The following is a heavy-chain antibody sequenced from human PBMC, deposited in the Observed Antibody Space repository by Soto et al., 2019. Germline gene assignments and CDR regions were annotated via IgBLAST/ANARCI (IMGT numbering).Heavy chain of an antibody. CDR3: AIEVRERDYFGY. J-gene: IGHJ4*02. Sequence: EVQLLESGGGLVQPGGSLRLSCAASGFTFSSYAMSWVRQAPGKGLAWVSAISGSGGSTSYADSVKGRFTLSRANSKNTLYLQINRLRAEDSAVYYCAIEVRERDYFGYWGPGTLVNVSS. D-gene: IGHD1-26*01. CDR2: ISGSGGST. CDR1: GFTFSSYA. V-gene: IGHV3-23*01.